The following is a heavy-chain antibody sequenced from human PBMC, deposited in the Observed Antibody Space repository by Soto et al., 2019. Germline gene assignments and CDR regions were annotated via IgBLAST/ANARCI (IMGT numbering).Heavy chain of an antibody. Sequence: ASVKVSCKASGGTFSSYAISWVRQAPGQGLEWMGGIIPIFGTANYAQKCQGRVTITADESTSTAYMELSSLRSEDTAVYYCARTHIVVVTATLTYGMDVWGQGTTVTVSS. CDR3: ARTHIVVVTATLTYGMDV. D-gene: IGHD2-21*02. V-gene: IGHV1-69*13. CDR1: GGTFSSYA. CDR2: IIPIFGTA. J-gene: IGHJ6*02.